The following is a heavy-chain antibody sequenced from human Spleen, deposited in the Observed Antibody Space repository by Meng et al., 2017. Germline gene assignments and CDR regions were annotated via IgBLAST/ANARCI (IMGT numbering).Heavy chain of an antibody. CDR1: GGSVSSTSYY. J-gene: IGHJ4*02. D-gene: IGHD6-13*01. CDR2: MFYSGSA. Sequence: SETLSLTCTVSGGSVSSTSYYWGWIRQSPGKGLEWVGSMFYSGSAYYNPSLKSRVTISFDTSKNQFSLKLSSVTAADTAVYYCASHIAAAGQFDYWGQGTLVTVSS. CDR3: ASHIAAAGQFDY. V-gene: IGHV4-39*07.